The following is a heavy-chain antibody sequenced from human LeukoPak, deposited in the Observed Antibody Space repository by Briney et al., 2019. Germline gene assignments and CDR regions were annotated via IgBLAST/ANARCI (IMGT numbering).Heavy chain of an antibody. CDR1: GYTFTSYY. Sequence: VASVKVSCKASGYTFTSYYMHWVRQAPGQGLEWMGIINPSGGSTSYAQKFQGRVTMTRDTSTSTVYMELSSLRSEDTAVYYCARDGMLAATLRWFDPWGQGTLVTVSS. D-gene: IGHD2-15*01. J-gene: IGHJ5*02. CDR3: ARDGMLAATLRWFDP. CDR2: INPSGGST. V-gene: IGHV1-46*01.